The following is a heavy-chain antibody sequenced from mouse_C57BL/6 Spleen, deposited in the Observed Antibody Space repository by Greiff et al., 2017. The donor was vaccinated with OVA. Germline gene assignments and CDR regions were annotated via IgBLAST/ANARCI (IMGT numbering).Heavy chain of an antibody. CDR1: GFTFSSYG. CDR2: ISSGGSYT. D-gene: IGHD3-2*02. V-gene: IGHV5-6*01. J-gene: IGHJ4*01. Sequence: EVQVVESGGDLVKPGGSLKLSCAASGFTFSSYGMSWVRQTPDKRLEWVATISSGGSYTYYPDSVKGRFTISRDNAKNTLYLQMSSLKSEDTAMYYCARSTAQAAMDYWGQGTSVTVSS. CDR3: ARSTAQAAMDY.